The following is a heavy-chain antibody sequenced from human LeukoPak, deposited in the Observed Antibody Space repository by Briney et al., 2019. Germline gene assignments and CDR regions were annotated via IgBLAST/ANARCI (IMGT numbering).Heavy chain of an antibody. CDR2: INHSGST. V-gene: IGHV4-34*01. J-gene: IGHJ5*02. Sequence: PSETLSLTCAVYGGSFSGYYWSWIRQPPGKGLEWNGEINHSGSTDCNPSLKSRVTISVDTSKNQFSLKLSSVTAADTAVYYCARVGHDFWSGYTPSYNWFDPWGQGTLVTVSS. D-gene: IGHD3-3*01. CDR1: GGSFSGYY. CDR3: ARVGHDFWSGYTPSYNWFDP.